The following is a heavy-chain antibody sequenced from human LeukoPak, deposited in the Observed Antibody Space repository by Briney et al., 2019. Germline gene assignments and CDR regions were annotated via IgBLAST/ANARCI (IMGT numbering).Heavy chain of an antibody. Sequence: ASVKVSCKVSGYTLTELSMHWVRPAPGRGLEWMGGFDPEDGETIHAQKFQGRVTMTEDTSTDTAYMELSSLRSEDTAVYYCATDHYGSGSYQFDYWGQGTLVTVSS. D-gene: IGHD3-10*01. CDR3: ATDHYGSGSYQFDY. CDR1: GYTLTELS. V-gene: IGHV1-24*01. J-gene: IGHJ4*02. CDR2: FDPEDGET.